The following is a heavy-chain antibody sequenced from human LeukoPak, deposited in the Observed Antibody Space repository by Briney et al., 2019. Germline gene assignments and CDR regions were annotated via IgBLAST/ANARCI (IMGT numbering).Heavy chain of an antibody. J-gene: IGHJ4*02. D-gene: IGHD7-27*01. CDR2: IMPDGNVA. CDR3: ARDDHWGWDK. V-gene: IGHV3-7*01. Sequence: GGALVLSYAAAGFSFRENWKSWVRQAPGKGAEVVAHIMPDGNVAFHVHFVNGRFSISRDNANNTLYLQMNGLTVEDTALYYCARDDHWGWDKWGRGTLVTLSS. CDR1: GFSFRENW.